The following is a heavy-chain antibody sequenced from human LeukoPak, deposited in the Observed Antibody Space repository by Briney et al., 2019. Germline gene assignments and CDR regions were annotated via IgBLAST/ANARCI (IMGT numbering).Heavy chain of an antibody. D-gene: IGHD5-18*01. J-gene: IGHJ3*02. CDR2: LYSGGGT. CDR3: ARDGSGGYRNRGVFDI. Sequence: GGSLRLSCAASGFTVSNNYINWVRQAPGKGLEWVSVLYSGGGTYYADSVKGRFTISSDNSKNTLYLQVNNLRAEDTAVYYCARDGSGGYRNRGVFDIWGQRTMVTVSS. CDR1: GFTVSNNY. V-gene: IGHV3-53*01.